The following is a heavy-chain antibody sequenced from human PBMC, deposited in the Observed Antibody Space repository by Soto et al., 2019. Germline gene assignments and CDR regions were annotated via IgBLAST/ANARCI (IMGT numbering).Heavy chain of an antibody. Sequence: ASVKVSCKASGYTFTAYYLHWVRQAPGQGLEWMGWLNPNSGGTNSAQKFRGRVTMTRDTSISTAYMELSRLRPDDTAFYYCATTYYYDTSGYPESDAFDIWGQGTMVTVSS. D-gene: IGHD3-22*01. CDR1: GYTFTAYY. CDR2: LNPNSGGT. V-gene: IGHV1-2*02. CDR3: ATTYYYDTSGYPESDAFDI. J-gene: IGHJ3*02.